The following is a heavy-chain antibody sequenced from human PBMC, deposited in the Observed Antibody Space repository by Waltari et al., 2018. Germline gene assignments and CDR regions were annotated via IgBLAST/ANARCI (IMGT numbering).Heavy chain of an antibody. CDR2: INPNTGGT. J-gene: IGHJ4*02. Sequence: QVQLVQSGAEVKKPGASVTVSCQASGYNFIGYYIPWVRQAPGQGLEWMGWINPNTGGTKYAQKYQGRVTLTRDTSISTAYMELSSLGSDDMAVFYCARQAARNFDYWGQGTLVTVSS. V-gene: IGHV1-2*02. CDR3: ARQAARNFDY. CDR1: GYNFIGYY.